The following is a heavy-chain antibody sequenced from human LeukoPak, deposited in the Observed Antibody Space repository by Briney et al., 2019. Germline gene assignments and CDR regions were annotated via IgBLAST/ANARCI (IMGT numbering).Heavy chain of an antibody. J-gene: IGHJ6*03. D-gene: IGHD2-2*01. CDR3: AREDRVVVVPAATWGYYYYMDV. V-gene: IGHV4-61*02. CDR1: GGSISSGRYY. CDR2: MYTNGST. Sequence: SETLSPTCTVSGGSISSGRYYWSWIRQPAGKGLEWIVRMYTNGSTNYNPPLKSRVTISVGTSKTQFPLKLSSVTAADTAVYYCAREDRVVVVPAATWGYYYYMDVWGKGTTVTASS.